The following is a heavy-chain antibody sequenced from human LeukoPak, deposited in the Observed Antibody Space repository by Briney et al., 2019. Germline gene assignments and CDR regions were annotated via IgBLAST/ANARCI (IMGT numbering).Heavy chain of an antibody. CDR2: IYHSGST. CDR1: GGSISSGGYS. Sequence: SQTLSHTCAVSGGSISSGGYSWSWIRQPPGKGLEWIGYIYHSGSTYYNPSLKSRVTISVDRSKNQFSLKLSSVTAADTAVYYCARPLSLGYCSGGSCYGRGAWFDRWGQGTLVTVSS. V-gene: IGHV4-30-2*01. CDR3: ARPLSLGYCSGGSCYGRGAWFDR. D-gene: IGHD2-15*01. J-gene: IGHJ5*02.